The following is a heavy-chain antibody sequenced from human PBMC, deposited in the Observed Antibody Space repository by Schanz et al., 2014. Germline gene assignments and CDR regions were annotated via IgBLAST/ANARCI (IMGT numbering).Heavy chain of an antibody. CDR3: ARDRAAGYYDSGMSYYYYGMDV. CDR2: ISHDGNNK. Sequence: QAQLVESGGGVVQPGRSLRLSCAASGFAFRSYAMHWVRQAPGKGLEWAALISHDGNNKHYVDSVEGRFTISRDNSKSMLFLEMNSLRAEDTAVYFCARDRAAGYYDSGMSYYYYGMDVWGQGTTVTVS. CDR1: GFAFRSYA. D-gene: IGHD3-10*01. J-gene: IGHJ6*02. V-gene: IGHV3-30-3*01.